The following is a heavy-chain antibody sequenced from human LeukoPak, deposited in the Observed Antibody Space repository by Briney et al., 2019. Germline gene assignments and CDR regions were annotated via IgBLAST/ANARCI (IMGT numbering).Heavy chain of an antibody. CDR1: GFTFSTYA. CDR2: IRGSGAYT. D-gene: IGHD3-22*01. Sequence: GSLRLSCAASGFTFSTYAMSWVRQAPGKGLEWVSAIRGSGAYTYYADSVKGRFTISRDNSKNTLYPQMNSLRVEDTAVYYCAKDQRDYYDSSMPWYFDYWGQGTLVTVSS. V-gene: IGHV3-23*01. J-gene: IGHJ4*02. CDR3: AKDQRDYYDSSMPWYFDY.